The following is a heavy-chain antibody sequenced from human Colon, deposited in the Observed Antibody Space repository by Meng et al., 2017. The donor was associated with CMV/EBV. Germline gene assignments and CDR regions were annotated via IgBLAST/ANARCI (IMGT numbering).Heavy chain of an antibody. CDR1: GGSISSSSYY. J-gene: IGHJ4*02. CDR2: IFYTGTT. D-gene: IGHD6-6*01. V-gene: IGHV4-39*07. CDR3: IRETTGSSSSY. Sequence: QLQLQESGPGLVRPAETLSPTCTVSGGSISSSSYYWAWIRQPPGKGLEWIGSIFYTGTTYYKPSLKSRVTISVDTSKNQFSLKLSSVTAADTAVYYCIRETTGSSSSYWGQGTLVTVSS.